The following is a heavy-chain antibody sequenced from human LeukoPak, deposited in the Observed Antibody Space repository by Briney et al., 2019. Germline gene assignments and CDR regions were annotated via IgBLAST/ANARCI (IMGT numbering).Heavy chain of an antibody. J-gene: IGHJ5*02. Sequence: PSETLSLTCTVSGGSISSYYWSWIRQPPGKGLEWIGYIYYSGSTNYNPSLKSRVTISVDTSKNQFSLKLSSVTAADTAVYYCARGSSSWYPTYPPSNWFDPWGQRTLVTVSS. CDR1: GGSISSYY. CDR3: ARGSSSWYPTYPPSNWFDP. CDR2: IYYSGST. V-gene: IGHV4-59*01. D-gene: IGHD6-13*01.